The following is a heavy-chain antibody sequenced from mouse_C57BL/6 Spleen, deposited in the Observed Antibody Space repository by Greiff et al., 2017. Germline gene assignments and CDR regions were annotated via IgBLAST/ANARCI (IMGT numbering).Heavy chain of an antibody. CDR3: AGGIYYYGSSLFDV. CDR2: IDPSDSET. CDR1: GYTFTSYW. J-gene: IGHJ1*03. Sequence: QVQLQQPGAELVRPGSSVKLSCKVSGYTFTSYWMHWVKQRPIQGLEWIGNIDPSDSETHYNQKFKDKATLTVDKSSSTAYMQLSSLTSEDSAVYYCAGGIYYYGSSLFDVWGTGTTVTFSS. V-gene: IGHV1-52*01. D-gene: IGHD1-1*01.